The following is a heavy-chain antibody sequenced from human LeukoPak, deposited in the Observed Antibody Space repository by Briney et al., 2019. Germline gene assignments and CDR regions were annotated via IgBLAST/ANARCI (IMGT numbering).Heavy chain of an antibody. V-gene: IGHV3-64*01. CDR3: ARDFLVGATAFDI. CDR2: ISSNGGRT. Sequence: PGGSLSPSCAAPGFTFSSYAFPWVRQAPGKGLEYVSAISSNGGRTYYANSVKGRFTISRDNSKNTLYLQMGRLRAEDMAVYYCARDFLVGATAFDIWGQGTMVTVSS. D-gene: IGHD1-26*01. J-gene: IGHJ3*02. CDR1: GFTFSSYA.